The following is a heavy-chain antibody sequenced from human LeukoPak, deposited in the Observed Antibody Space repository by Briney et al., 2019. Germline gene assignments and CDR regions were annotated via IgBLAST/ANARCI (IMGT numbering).Heavy chain of an antibody. V-gene: IGHV3-21*01. D-gene: IGHD6-19*01. CDR2: ISSSSSYI. CDR1: GFTFSSYS. J-gene: IGHJ2*01. CDR3: ARVRGIAVAGSWYFDL. Sequence: GGSLRLSCAASGFTFSSYSMNWVRQAPGKGLERVSSISSSSSYIYYADSVKGRFTISRDNAKNSLYLQMTSLRAEDTAVYYCARVRGIAVAGSWYFDLWGRGTLVTVSS.